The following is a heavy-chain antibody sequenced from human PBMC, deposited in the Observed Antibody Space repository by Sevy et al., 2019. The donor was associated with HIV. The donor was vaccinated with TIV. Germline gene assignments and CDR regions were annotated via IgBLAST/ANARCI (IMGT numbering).Heavy chain of an antibody. CDR2: IRGKGFGGPT. CDR3: TRGYDFWSGYYMDV. J-gene: IGHJ6*03. V-gene: IGHV3-49*03. CDR1: GFTFDDYA. D-gene: IGHD3-3*01. Sequence: GGSLRLSCSASGFTFDDYAMTWFRQAPGKGLEWVGFIRGKGFGGPTEYAASVKGRFTISRDDSKSIAYLQMNSLKTEDAAVYYCTRGYDFWSGYYMDVWGKGTSVTVSS.